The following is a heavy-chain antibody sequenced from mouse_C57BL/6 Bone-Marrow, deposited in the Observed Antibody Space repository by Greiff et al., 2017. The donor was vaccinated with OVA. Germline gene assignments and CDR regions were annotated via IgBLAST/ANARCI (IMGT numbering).Heavy chain of an antibody. J-gene: IGHJ2*01. CDR3: ARQTAQVYFDY. V-gene: IGHV5-16*01. D-gene: IGHD3-2*02. CDR1: GFTFSDYY. Sequence: EVMLVESEGGLVQPGSSMKLSCTASGFTFSDYYMACVRQVPEKGLEWVANINYDGSSTYYLDSLKSRFIISRDNAKNILYLQMSSLKSEDTATYYCARQTAQVYFDYWGQGTTLTVSS. CDR2: INYDGSST.